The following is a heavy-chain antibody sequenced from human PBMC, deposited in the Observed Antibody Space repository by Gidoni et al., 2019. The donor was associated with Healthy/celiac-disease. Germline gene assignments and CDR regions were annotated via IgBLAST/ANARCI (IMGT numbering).Heavy chain of an antibody. D-gene: IGHD3-9*01. J-gene: IGHJ3*02. CDR3: ARGDILTGYYSVAFIGTRDAFDI. CDR1: GFTFSSYG. Sequence: EVQLVESGGGLVQTGGSLRLSCAAYGFTFSSYGMSWVRQAPGKGLGGLANRKQDGSEKYYVDCVKGRFTISRDNAKNSLYLQMNSLRAEDTAVYYCARGDILTGYYSVAFIGTRDAFDIWGQGTMVTVSS. V-gene: IGHV3-7*03. CDR2: RKQDGSEK.